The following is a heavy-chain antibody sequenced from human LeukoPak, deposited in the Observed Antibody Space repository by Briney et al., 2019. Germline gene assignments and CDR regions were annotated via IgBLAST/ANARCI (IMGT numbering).Heavy chain of an antibody. V-gene: IGHV4-4*07. J-gene: IGHJ6*03. D-gene: IGHD4-23*01. CDR1: GGSISSYY. CDR2: IYTSGSN. CDR3: AREVADYGGYYYYHYMDV. Sequence: TSETLSLTCTVSGGSISSYYWSWIRQPAGKGLEWIGRIYTSGSNNYNPSLKSRVTMSVDTSKNQFSLKLGSVTAADTAMYYCAREVADYGGYYYYHYMDVWGKGTTVTISS.